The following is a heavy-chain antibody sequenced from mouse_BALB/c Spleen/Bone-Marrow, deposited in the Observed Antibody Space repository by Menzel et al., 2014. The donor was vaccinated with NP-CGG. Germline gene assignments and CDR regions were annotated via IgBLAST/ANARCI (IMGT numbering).Heavy chain of an antibody. CDR3: ARSADWYFGG. CDR1: GYSITSDYA. J-gene: IGHJ1*01. V-gene: IGHV3-2*02. Sequence: EVQVVESGPGLVKPSQSLSLTCTVTGYSITSDYAWHWTRQFPGNKLEWMGYISYSGSTSYYPYFKSRISITRDTPKNQFFLQLNSVTNEYTATYYCARSADWYFGGWGAGTTVTGSS. CDR2: ISYSGST.